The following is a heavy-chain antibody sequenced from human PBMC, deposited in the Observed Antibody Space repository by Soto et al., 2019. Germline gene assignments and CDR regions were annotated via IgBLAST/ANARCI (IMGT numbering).Heavy chain of an antibody. V-gene: IGHV3-30*18. CDR2: ISYDGSNK. Sequence: GGSLRLSCAASGFTFSSYGMHWVRQAPGKGLEWVAVISYDGSNKYYADSVKGRFTISRDNSKNTLYLQMNSLRAEDTAVYYCAKDRGYYDSSGQYHNWYYFDYWGQGTLVTVSS. J-gene: IGHJ4*02. D-gene: IGHD3-22*01. CDR3: AKDRGYYDSSGQYHNWYYFDY. CDR1: GFTFSSYG.